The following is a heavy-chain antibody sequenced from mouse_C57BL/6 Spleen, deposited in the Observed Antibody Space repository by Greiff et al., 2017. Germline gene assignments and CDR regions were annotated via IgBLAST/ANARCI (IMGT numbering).Heavy chain of an antibody. CDR2: IHPNSGST. V-gene: IGHV1-64*01. J-gene: IGHJ2*01. CDR3: ARGLPYYFDY. Sequence: QVQLQQSGAELVKPGASVKLSCKASGYTFTSYWMHWVKQRPGQGLEWIGMIHPNSGSTNYNEKFKSKATLTVDKSSSTAYMQLSSLTAEDSAVYYCARGLPYYFDYWGQGTTLTVSS. CDR1: GYTFTSYW. D-gene: IGHD2-1*01.